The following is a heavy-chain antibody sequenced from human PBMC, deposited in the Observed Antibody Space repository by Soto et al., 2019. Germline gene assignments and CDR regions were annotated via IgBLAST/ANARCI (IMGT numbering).Heavy chain of an antibody. CDR2: IYYSGST. Sequence: SETLSLTCTVSGGSISSYYWSWIRQPPGKGLEWIGYIYYSGSTNYNPSLKSRVTISVDTSKNQFSLKLSSVTAADTAVYYCARDAQDTAMAYVFDYWGQGTMVTVSS. V-gene: IGHV4-59*01. CDR3: ARDAQDTAMAYVFDY. CDR1: GGSISSYY. J-gene: IGHJ4*02. D-gene: IGHD5-18*01.